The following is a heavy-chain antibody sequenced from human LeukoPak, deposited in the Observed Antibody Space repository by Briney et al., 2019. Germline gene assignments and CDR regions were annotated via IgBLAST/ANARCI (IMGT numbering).Heavy chain of an antibody. D-gene: IGHD3-10*01. CDR3: AKVAKYYYGPETYYFFEQ. CDR1: GFTFSSYW. CDR2: IKQDGSEK. Sequence: PGGSLRLSCAASGFTFSSYWMSWVRQAPGKGLEWVANIKQDGSEKYYVDSVKGRFTISREYAKNSLYPQMNSLRVEDTAVYYCAKVAKYYYGPETYYFFEQWGQGTPVTASS. V-gene: IGHV3-7*01. J-gene: IGHJ4*02.